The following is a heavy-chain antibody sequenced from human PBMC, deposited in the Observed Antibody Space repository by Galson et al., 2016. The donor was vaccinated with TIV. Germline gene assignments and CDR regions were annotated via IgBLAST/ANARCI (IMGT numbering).Heavy chain of an antibody. J-gene: IGHJ4*02. CDR2: FDPDDGET. V-gene: IGHV1-24*01. CDR3: ATDLVYYYDSSGYS. CDR1: GYTVAELS. Sequence: SVKVSCKVSGYTVAELSMHWVRQTPEKSLEWMGGFDPDDGETVYAQKFQGRVSMTEDTFTDTAYMELSSLVSDDTAVYYCATDLVYYYDSSGYSWGQETLVTVSS. D-gene: IGHD3-22*01.